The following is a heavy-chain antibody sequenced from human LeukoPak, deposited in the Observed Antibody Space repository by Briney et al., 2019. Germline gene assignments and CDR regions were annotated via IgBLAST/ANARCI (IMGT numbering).Heavy chain of an antibody. D-gene: IGHD3-3*01. V-gene: IGHV1-2*02. CDR1: GYTFVDYY. CDR2: INPKIGDT. Sequence: ASVKVSCKASGYTFVDYYLNWVRQVPGQGLQWMGWINPKIGDTKYAEKFHGRVTMTRDTSISTGYLELNSLTFDDTAVYYCARGPGEYEFSYWGQGTPVSVSS. CDR3: ARGPGEYEFSY. J-gene: IGHJ4*02.